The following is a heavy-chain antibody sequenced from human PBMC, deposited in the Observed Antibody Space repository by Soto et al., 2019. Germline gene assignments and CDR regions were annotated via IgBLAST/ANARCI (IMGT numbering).Heavy chain of an antibody. CDR2: IKYNGDS. D-gene: IGHD3-10*01. J-gene: IGHJ6*02. Sequence: QVQLQESGPGLVKPSETLSLTCTVSGGSINNYYCSWFRQPPGKGLEWIGYIKYNGDSAYNFSLKRQVTMSMDTSKTQSSLMVESVTATDTAVYYCARHGFGSLHGLVDVWGQGTTVIVSS. V-gene: IGHV4-59*08. CDR1: GGSINNYY. CDR3: ARHGFGSLHGLVDV.